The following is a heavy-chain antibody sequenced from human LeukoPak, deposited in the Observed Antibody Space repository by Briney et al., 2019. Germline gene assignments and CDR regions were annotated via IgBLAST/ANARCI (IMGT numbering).Heavy chain of an antibody. J-gene: IGHJ4*02. Sequence: GGSLRLSCAVSGFNFNHYWLSWVRQAPGKGLEWVANIKQDGTEKFYVDSVKGRFTISKDSAKNSPYLQMNSLRAEDTAVYYCARDKIVGPTTLDYWGQGTLVTVSS. V-gene: IGHV3-7*01. CDR2: IKQDGTEK. CDR3: ARDKIVGPTTLDY. D-gene: IGHD1-26*01. CDR1: GFNFNHYW.